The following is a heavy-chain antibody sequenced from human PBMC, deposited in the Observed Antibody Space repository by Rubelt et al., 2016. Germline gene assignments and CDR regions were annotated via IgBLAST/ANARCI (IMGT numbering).Heavy chain of an antibody. CDR2: ISSRGGSI. D-gene: IGHD2-21*01. V-gene: IGHV3-11*04. J-gene: IGHJ6*02. Sequence: GKGLEWVSYISSRGGSIYYADSVKGRFTISRDNAKKSLYLQMNSLRAEDTAVYYCARVSRFANYYYGMDVWGQGTTVTVSS. CDR3: ARVSRFANYYYGMDV.